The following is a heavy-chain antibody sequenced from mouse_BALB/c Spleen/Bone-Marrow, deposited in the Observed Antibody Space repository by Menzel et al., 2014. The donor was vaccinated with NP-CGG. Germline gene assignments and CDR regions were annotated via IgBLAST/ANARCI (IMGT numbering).Heavy chain of an antibody. CDR2: INPYNGVT. CDR3: VRDAY. J-gene: IGHJ3*01. CDR1: GYSFTGYD. V-gene: IGHV1-31*01. Sequence: VQLKESGPEPVKPGASVKISCKASGYSFTGYDMNWVKQSHVKSLEWIGRINPYNGVTTYNQNFKDKASLTVDQSSSTAYMELHSLTSEDSAVYYCVRDAYWGQGTLVTVSA.